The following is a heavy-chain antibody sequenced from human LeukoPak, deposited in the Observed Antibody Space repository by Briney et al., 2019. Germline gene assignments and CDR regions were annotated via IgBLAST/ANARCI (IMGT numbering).Heavy chain of an antibody. J-gene: IGHJ4*02. D-gene: IGHD6-13*01. CDR2: ISAYNGNT. V-gene: IGHV1-18*01. CDR1: GYTFTSYG. Sequence: VASVTVSCKASGYTFTSYGISWVRQAPGQGLEWMGWISAYNGNTNYAQKLQGRVTMTTDTSTSTAYMELRSLRSGDTAVYYCARDQSLIAAATIDYWGQGTLVTVSS. CDR3: ARDQSLIAAATIDY.